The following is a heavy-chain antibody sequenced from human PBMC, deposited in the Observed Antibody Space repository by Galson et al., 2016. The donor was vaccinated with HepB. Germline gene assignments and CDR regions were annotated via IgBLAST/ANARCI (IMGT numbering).Heavy chain of an antibody. CDR2: ISTRRTT. D-gene: IGHD3-9*01. CDR3: AKERLVRRIFDH. J-gene: IGHJ4*02. Sequence: LRLSCAASGFVFSNFGLSWVRQAPGKGLEWVASISTRRTTYYSDSVQGRFTISRDNSNNTLYLQMNGLRAEDTAVYYCAKERLVRRIFDHWGKGTLLTVSS. CDR1: GFVFSNFG. V-gene: IGHV3-23*01.